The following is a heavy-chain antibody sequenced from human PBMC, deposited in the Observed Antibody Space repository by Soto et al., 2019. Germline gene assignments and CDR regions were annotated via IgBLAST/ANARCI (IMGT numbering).Heavy chain of an antibody. V-gene: IGHV4-39*01. Sequence: QLQLQESGPGLVKPSETLSLTCTVSGGSISSSSYYWGWIRQPPGKGLEWIGSIYYSGSTYYNPSLKSRVTISVDTSKNQFSLKLSSVTAADTAVYYCARHLINEDTAMVRNYYYMDVWGKGTTVTVSS. CDR1: GGSISSSSYY. CDR2: IYYSGST. CDR3: ARHLINEDTAMVRNYYYMDV. J-gene: IGHJ6*03. D-gene: IGHD5-18*01.